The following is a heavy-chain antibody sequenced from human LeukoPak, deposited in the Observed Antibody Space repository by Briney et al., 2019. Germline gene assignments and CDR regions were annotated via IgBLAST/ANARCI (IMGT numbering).Heavy chain of an antibody. Sequence: ASVKLSCTASDYTFTSYGISWLREAPGQGVGGLGGISAYSGNTNYAHMLTVRVAITPDTSTSTAYMELRSQRSDDTAVYNCARDAAGDYGDYVRWPRLYPFDYWGQGTLVTVSS. V-gene: IGHV1-18*01. J-gene: IGHJ4*02. CDR2: ISAYSGNT. CDR3: ARDAAGDYGDYVRWPRLYPFDY. CDR1: DYTFTSYG. D-gene: IGHD4-17*01.